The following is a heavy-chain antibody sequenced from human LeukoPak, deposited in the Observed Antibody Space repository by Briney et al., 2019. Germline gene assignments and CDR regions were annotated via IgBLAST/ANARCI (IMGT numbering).Heavy chain of an antibody. V-gene: IGHV4-34*01. D-gene: IGHD3-10*01. J-gene: IGHJ6*03. CDR2: INHSGST. CDR1: GGSFSGYY. CDR3: ASLPSRGVVATIRPPAYYMDV. Sequence: SETLSLTCAVYGGSFSGYYWSWIRQPPGKGLEWIGEINHSGSTNYNPSLKSRVTISVDTSKNQFSLKLSSVTAADTAVYYCASLPSRGVVATIRPPAYYMDVWGKGTTVTVSS.